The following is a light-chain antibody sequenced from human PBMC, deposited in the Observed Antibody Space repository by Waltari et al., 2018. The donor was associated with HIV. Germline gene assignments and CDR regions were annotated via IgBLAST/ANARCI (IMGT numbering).Light chain of an antibody. CDR3: QQSYSTPIT. CDR2: AAS. V-gene: IGKV1-39*01. J-gene: IGKJ5*01. Sequence: DIQITHPPSSLSASVVASVTITCRASQSISSYLNWYQQKPGKAPKLLIYAASSLQSGVPSRFSGSGSGTDFTLTISSLQPEDFATYYCQQSYSTPITFGQGTRLEIK. CDR1: QSISSY.